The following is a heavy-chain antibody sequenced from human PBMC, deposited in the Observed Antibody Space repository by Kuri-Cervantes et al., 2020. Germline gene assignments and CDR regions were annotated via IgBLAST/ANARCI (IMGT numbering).Heavy chain of an antibody. CDR1: GFTFSDYG. CDR3: AREERTLAKTYYYYYYMDV. D-gene: IGHD5-12*01. V-gene: IGHV3-30*02. Sequence: GESLKISCAASGFTFSDYGMHWVRQAPGKGLEWVAFIRYDGSNKYYADSVKGRFTISRDNSKNTLYLQMNSLRAEDTAVYYCAREERTLAKTYYYYYYMDVWGKGTTVTVSS. J-gene: IGHJ6*03. CDR2: IRYDGSNK.